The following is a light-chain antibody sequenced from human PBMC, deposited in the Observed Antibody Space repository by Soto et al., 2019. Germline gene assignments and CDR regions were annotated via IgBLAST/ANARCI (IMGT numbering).Light chain of an antibody. J-gene: IGKJ5*01. Sequence: DIQMTQSPSSLSASVGDRVTITCQASQSISTYLNWYQQKPGKAPKLLIYAASSLQSGVPSRFSGSGSGTDFTLAISSLQPEDFATYYCQQSYSTLLITFGQGTRLAI. CDR2: AAS. CDR3: QQSYSTLLIT. CDR1: QSISTY. V-gene: IGKV1-39*01.